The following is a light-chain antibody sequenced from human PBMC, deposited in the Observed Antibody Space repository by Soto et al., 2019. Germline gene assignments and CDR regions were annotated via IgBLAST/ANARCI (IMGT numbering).Light chain of an antibody. Sequence: EIVLTQSPATLSLSPGERATLSCRASQSVSSYLAWYQQKPGQAPRLLIYDASNRATGTPARFSGSGSGTDFTLTISGLEPEDFADYYCQHRSNWPPWTFGQGTKVDIK. J-gene: IGKJ1*01. V-gene: IGKV3-11*01. CDR1: QSVSSY. CDR2: DAS. CDR3: QHRSNWPPWT.